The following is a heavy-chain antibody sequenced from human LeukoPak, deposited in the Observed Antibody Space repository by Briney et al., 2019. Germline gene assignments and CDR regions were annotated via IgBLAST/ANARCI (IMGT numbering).Heavy chain of an antibody. CDR3: ARGTFYSDSSSYHSPFNR. J-gene: IGHJ4*02. D-gene: IGHD3-22*01. CDR1: GFTFSSFW. Sequence: GGSLRLSCAASGFTFSSFWMSWVRQAPGKGLEWVANIKQDGSEKYYVDSVTGRFTISRDNAKNSLFLQMNSLRAEDTAVYYCARGTFYSDSSSYHSPFNRWGQGTLVTVSS. CDR2: IKQDGSEK. V-gene: IGHV3-7*01.